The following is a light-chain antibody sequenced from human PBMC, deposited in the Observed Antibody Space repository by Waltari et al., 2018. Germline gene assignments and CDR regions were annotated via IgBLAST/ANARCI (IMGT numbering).Light chain of an antibody. CDR3: QQSYLTWT. V-gene: IGKV1-39*01. J-gene: IGKJ1*01. CDR2: AAS. Sequence: IQMTQSPSVLSASAGDRIIITCRASQTIGSYLNWYQHKPGKAPKLLIYAASRLQTGVPSRFTGSGSGTDFTLTFTSLQPEDFATYYCQQSYLTWTFGQGTKVDVK. CDR1: QTIGSY.